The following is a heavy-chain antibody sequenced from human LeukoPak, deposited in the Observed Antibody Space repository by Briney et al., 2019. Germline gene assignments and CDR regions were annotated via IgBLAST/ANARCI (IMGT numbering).Heavy chain of an antibody. CDR3: AREKSGTTSCYFDY. V-gene: IGHV3-33*01. Sequence: GRSLRLSCAASGFTFSSYGMHWVRQAPGKGLEWVAVIWYDGSNKYYADSVKGRFTISRDNSKNTLYLQMNSLRAEDTAVYYCAREKSGTTSCYFDYWGQGTLVTVSS. D-gene: IGHD1-1*01. CDR1: GFTFSSYG. J-gene: IGHJ4*02. CDR2: IWYDGSNK.